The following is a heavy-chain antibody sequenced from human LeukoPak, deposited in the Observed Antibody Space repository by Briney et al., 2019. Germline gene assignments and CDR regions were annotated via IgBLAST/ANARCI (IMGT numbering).Heavy chain of an antibody. Sequence: GGSLRLSCAVSGFTFSSYNMNWVRQAPGKGLEWVSSITSSSRYIYYADSVKGRFTISRDNAKSSLYLQMNSLRAEDTAVYYCARDGVVGTMDVWGKGTTVTVSS. J-gene: IGHJ6*03. CDR1: GFTFSSYN. CDR2: ITSSSRYI. D-gene: IGHD1-26*01. CDR3: ARDGVVGTMDV. V-gene: IGHV3-21*01.